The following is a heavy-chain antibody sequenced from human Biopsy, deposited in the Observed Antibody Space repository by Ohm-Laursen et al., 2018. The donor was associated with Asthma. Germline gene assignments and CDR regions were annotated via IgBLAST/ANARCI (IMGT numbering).Heavy chain of an antibody. Sequence: GTLSLTCAISGGSFTHYFWMWIRQPPGKGLEWIGEINYRGDTNYNPSLESRVSISVDTSTYHFSLRLNSVTAADTAVYYCARGPNYHGSGRAPIGMDVWGQGTTVTVSS. CDR3: ARGPNYHGSGRAPIGMDV. CDR2: INYRGDT. V-gene: IGHV4-34*01. D-gene: IGHD3-10*01. J-gene: IGHJ6*02. CDR1: GGSFTHYF.